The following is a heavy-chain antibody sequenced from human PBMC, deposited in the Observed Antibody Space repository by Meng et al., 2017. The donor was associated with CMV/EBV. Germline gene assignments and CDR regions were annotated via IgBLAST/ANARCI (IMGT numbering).Heavy chain of an antibody. CDR1: GFTFSSYE. V-gene: IGHV3-48*03. D-gene: IGHD3-3*01. J-gene: IGHJ4*02. CDR3: ARGIGVGRITIFGVVHFDY. CDR2: ISSSGSTI. Sequence: GGSLRLSCAASGFTFSSYEMNWVRQAPGKGLEWVSYISSSGSTIYYADSVKGRFTISRDNAKNSLYLQMNSLRAEDTAVYYCARGIGVGRITIFGVVHFDYWGQGTLVTVSS.